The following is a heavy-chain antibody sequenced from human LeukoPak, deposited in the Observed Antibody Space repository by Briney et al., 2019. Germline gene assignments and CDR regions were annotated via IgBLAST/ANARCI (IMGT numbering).Heavy chain of an antibody. CDR2: VYPDASKT. J-gene: IGHJ5*02. V-gene: IGHV5-51*01. CDR1: GYTFNDDW. D-gene: IGHD1-1*01. Sequence: PGESLKISCKGAGYTFNDDWIAWVRPMPGKGLGWVGIVYPDASKTKYNPSFQGQVTISAEKSTTTAYLQWSSLRASDTAIYYCARQMGGTTSVNWFDPWGQGTLVTVSS. CDR3: ARQMGGTTSVNWFDP.